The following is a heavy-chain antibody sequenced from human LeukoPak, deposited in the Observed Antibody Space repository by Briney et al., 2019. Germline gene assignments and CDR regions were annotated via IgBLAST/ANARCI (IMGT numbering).Heavy chain of an antibody. CDR1: GFTFNAFW. D-gene: IGHD3-10*01. CDR2: INQDGTET. Sequence: GGSLRLSCAASGFTFNAFWMTWVRQAPGRGLDWLANINQDGTETYYVDSVKGRFTISRDNAKNSVFLQLRNLRGEDTALYYCARTIWFGELVDFWGQGALVTVSS. CDR3: ARTIWFGELVDF. V-gene: IGHV3-7*01. J-gene: IGHJ4*02.